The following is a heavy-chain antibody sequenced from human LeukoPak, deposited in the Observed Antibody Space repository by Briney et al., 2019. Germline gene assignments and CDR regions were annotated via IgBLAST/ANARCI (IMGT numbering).Heavy chain of an antibody. CDR3: ARHWKGFDS. CDR1: GGSISSGSYY. V-gene: IGHV4-61*02. D-gene: IGHD1-1*01. Sequence: SETLSLTCTVSGGSISSGSYYWSWIRQPAGKGLEWIGRIYTSGSTNYNPSLKSRVTISVDTSKNQFSLKLSSVTAADTAVYYCARHWKGFDSWGQGTLVTVSS. CDR2: IYTSGST. J-gene: IGHJ4*02.